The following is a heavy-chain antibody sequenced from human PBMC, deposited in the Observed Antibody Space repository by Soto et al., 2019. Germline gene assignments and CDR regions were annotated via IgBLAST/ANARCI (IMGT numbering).Heavy chain of an antibody. J-gene: IGHJ6*02. Sequence: ASVKVSCKASGYTFTSYYMHWVRQAPGQGLEWMGIINPSGGSTSYAQKFQGRVTMTRDTSTSTVYMELSSLRSEDTAVYYCARGCGYSEAAPARCYYYGMDVWGQGTTVTFSS. D-gene: IGHD5-18*01. CDR3: ARGCGYSEAAPARCYYYGMDV. V-gene: IGHV1-46*01. CDR1: GYTFTSYY. CDR2: INPSGGST.